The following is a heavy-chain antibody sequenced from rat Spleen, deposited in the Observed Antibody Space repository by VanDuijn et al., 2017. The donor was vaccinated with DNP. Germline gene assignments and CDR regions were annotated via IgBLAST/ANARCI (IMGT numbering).Heavy chain of an antibody. D-gene: IGHD4-3*01. CDR2: IYAGDGGT. CDR3: ARGSDGVWFVY. CDR1: GFTFSNSF. Sequence: QVQLLQSGAELVKPGSSVKLSCKTSGFTFSNSFLSWLKQVPGQSIEWIGNIYAGDGGTNFNQKFKGKATLTGGKSSSTAFMQLSSLTPDDSAVYYCARGSDGVWFVYWGQGTLVTVSS. J-gene: IGHJ3*01. V-gene: IGHV1-29*01.